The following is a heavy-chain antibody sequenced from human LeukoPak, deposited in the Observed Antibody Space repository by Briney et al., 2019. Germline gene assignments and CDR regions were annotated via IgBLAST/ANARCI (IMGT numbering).Heavy chain of an antibody. V-gene: IGHV3-53*01. CDR1: GFTFSSYA. Sequence: GGSLRLSCAASGFTFSSYAMSWVRQAPGKGLEWVSVIYGGGSTYYADSVKGRFTISRDNSKNTLYLQMNSLRAEDTAVYYCARDRRGDSSGYLYYFDYWGQGTLVTVSS. D-gene: IGHD3-22*01. CDR2: IYGGGST. J-gene: IGHJ4*02. CDR3: ARDRRGDSSGYLYYFDY.